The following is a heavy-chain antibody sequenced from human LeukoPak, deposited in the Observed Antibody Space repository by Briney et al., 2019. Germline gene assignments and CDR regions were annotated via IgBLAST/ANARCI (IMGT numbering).Heavy chain of an antibody. CDR2: IYYSGSA. CDR3: ARDCGSSWYPHWFDP. V-gene: IGHV4-39*07. D-gene: IGHD6-13*01. J-gene: IGHJ5*02. Sequence: SETLSLTCTVSGGSIRSSTYYWGWIRQPPGKGLEWIGNIYYSGSAYYNPSLKSRVTISVNTSKNQFSLKLSSVTAADTAVYYCARDCGSSWYPHWFDPWGQGTLVTVSS. CDR1: GGSIRSSTYY.